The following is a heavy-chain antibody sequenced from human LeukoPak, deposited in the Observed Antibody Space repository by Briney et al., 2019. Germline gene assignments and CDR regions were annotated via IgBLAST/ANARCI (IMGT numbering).Heavy chain of an antibody. CDR3: FAESSIAARPRPS. Sequence: VASVKVSCKASGYTFTSYAMNWVRQAPGQGLEWMGWINTNTGNPTYAQGFTGRFVFSLDTSVSTAYLQISSLKAEDTAVYYCFAESSIAARPRPSWGQGTLVTVSS. D-gene: IGHD6-6*01. V-gene: IGHV7-4-1*02. CDR1: GYTFTSYA. CDR2: INTNTGNP. J-gene: IGHJ4*02.